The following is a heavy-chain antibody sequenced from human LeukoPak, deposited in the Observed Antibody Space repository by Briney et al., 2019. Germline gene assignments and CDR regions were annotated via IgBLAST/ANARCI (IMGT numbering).Heavy chain of an antibody. D-gene: IGHD3-22*01. V-gene: IGHV3-23*01. Sequence: GGSLRLSCAASGFTFSILDMSWVRQAPGKGLEWVSAISGSGGSTYYADSVKGRFTISRDNSKNTLYLQMNSLRAEDTAVYYCAKVKGITMIVGAFDIWGQGTMVTVSS. CDR1: GFTFSILD. CDR2: ISGSGGST. CDR3: AKVKGITMIVGAFDI. J-gene: IGHJ3*02.